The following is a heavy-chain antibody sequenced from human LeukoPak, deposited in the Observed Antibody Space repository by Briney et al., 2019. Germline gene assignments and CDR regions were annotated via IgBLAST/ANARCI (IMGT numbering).Heavy chain of an antibody. CDR1: AFTFSTYA. V-gene: IGHV3-23*01. D-gene: IGHD1-1*01. CDR2: ISGSGDST. J-gene: IGHJ4*02. Sequence: PGGSVRLSCAASAFTFSTYAMSWVRQAPGKGLEWVSGISGSGDSTYYADSVKGRITISRDNSKNTLYLQMNSLRAEDTAVYYCARALLERRYAFDSWGQGTLVTVSS. CDR3: ARALLERRYAFDS.